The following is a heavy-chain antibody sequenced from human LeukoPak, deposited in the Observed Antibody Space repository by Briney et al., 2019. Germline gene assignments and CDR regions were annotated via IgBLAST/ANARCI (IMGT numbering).Heavy chain of an antibody. CDR2: IKHDGSEI. D-gene: IGHD6-19*01. J-gene: IGHJ4*02. CDR1: GFTLSPYW. V-gene: IGHV3-7*01. Sequence: TGGSLRLSCVGSGFTLSPYWMSWVRQAPGKGLEWVANIKHDGSEIYYVDSVKGRFTISRDTAKNSLYLQMNSLRAEDTAMYYCARDRGWYRFDSWGQGTLVTVSS. CDR3: ARDRGWYRFDS.